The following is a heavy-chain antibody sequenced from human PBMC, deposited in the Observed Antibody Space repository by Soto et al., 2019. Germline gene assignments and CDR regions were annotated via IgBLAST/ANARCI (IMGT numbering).Heavy chain of an antibody. CDR1: GGSFGIYP. J-gene: IGHJ4*02. CDR3: ARESTSGLDY. D-gene: IGHD2-2*01. Sequence: QVQLVQSGAEVKKPGSSVKVSCQTSGGSFGIYPISWGRQAPGQGLEWVGRVIPILNVANYTQKLHGRLTLTADKSTTTADMELSSLTSEDTAVYYCARESTSGLDYWGQGTLFTVSS. CDR2: VIPILNVA. V-gene: IGHV1-69*04.